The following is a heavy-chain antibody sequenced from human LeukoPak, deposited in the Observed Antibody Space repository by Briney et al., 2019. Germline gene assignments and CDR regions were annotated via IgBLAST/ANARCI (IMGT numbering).Heavy chain of an antibody. CDR3: ARDLLAMVRGVIIGAVGY. D-gene: IGHD3-10*01. V-gene: IGHV1-2*02. CDR1: GYTFTGYY. Sequence: GASVKVSCKASGYTFTGYYMHWVRQAPGQGLEWMGWINPNSGGTNYAQKFQGRVTMTRDTSISTAYMELSRLRSDDTAVHYCARDLLAMVRGVIIGAVGYWGQGTLVTVSS. CDR2: INPNSGGT. J-gene: IGHJ4*02.